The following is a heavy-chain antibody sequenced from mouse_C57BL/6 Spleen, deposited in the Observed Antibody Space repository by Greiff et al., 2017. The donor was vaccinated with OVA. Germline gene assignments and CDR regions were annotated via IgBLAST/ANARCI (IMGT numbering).Heavy chain of an antibody. CDR3: ARKDGQLRLRGYFDY. V-gene: IGHV1-53*01. J-gene: IGHJ2*01. Sequence: QVQLKQPGTELVKPGASVKLSCKASGYTFTSYWMHWVKQRPGQGLEWIGNINPSNGGTNYNEKFKSKATLTVDKSSSTAYMQLSSLTSEDSAVYYCARKDGQLRLRGYFDYWGQGTTLTVSS. CDR1: GYTFTSYW. D-gene: IGHD3-2*02. CDR2: INPSNGGT.